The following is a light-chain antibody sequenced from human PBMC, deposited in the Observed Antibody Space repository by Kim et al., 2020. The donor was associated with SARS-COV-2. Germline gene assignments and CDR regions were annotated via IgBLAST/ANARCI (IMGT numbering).Light chain of an antibody. CDR2: WAS. V-gene: IGKV4-1*01. J-gene: IGKJ4*01. Sequence: ANINCESSQSILYRSNNKNHLAWYQQKPGQHPKLLVYWASTRESGVPDRFSGSGSGTDFTLTISSLQAEDVAVYYCQQYFTTPPTFGEGTKVDIK. CDR3: QQYFTTPPT. CDR1: QSILYRSNNKNH.